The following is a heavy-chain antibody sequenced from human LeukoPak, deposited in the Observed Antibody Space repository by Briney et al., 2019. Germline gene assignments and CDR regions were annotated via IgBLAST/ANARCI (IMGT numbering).Heavy chain of an antibody. CDR3: AREFLWFGQLSQPHFDY. V-gene: IGHV3-7*01. D-gene: IGHD3-10*01. CDR2: IKQDGSAE. J-gene: IGHJ4*02. Sequence: GGSLRLSCAASGFTFSSSWMSWVRQAPGKGLEWVADIKQDGSAENYVDSVKGRFTISRDNAKNSLYLQMNSLRAEDTAVYYCAREFLWFGQLSQPHFDYWGQGTLVTVSS. CDR1: GFTFSSSW.